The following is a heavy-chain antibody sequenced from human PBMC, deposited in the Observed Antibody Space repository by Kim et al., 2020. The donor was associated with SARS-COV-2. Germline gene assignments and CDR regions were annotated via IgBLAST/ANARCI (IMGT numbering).Heavy chain of an antibody. CDR1: GFTFSSYG. CDR2: IWYDGSNK. V-gene: IGHV3-33*01. CDR3: ARVCSRSCYEGGCVGGSCPCYSSTGMDA. Sequence: GGSLRLSCAASGFTFSSYGMHWVRQAPGKGLEWVAVIWYDGSNKYYADSVKGRFTISRDNSKNTLYLQMNSLRAEDTAVYYCARVCSRSCYEGGCVGGSCPCYSSTGMDAWGQGAPVTVS. D-gene: IGHD2-15*01. J-gene: IGHJ6*02.